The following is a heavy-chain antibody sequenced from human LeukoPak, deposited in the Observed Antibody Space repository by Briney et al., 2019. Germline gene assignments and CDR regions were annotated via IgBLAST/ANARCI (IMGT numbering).Heavy chain of an antibody. J-gene: IGHJ4*02. CDR2: IKGSAEAT. CDR1: GFTFSSYI. D-gene: IGHD3-22*01. V-gene: IGHV3-23*01. CDR3: ARDHESSGYPTSDY. Sequence: GGSLRLSCTPSGFTFSSYIMTWVRQAPGKGLEWVSTIKGSAEATFYADSVKDRFTISRDNSKNTLYLQMNSLRADDTALYFCARDHESSGYPTSDYWGQGTVVTVSS.